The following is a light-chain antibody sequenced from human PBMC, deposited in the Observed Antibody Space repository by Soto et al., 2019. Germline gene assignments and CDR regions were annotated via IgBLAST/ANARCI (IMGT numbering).Light chain of an antibody. CDR2: SNN. CDR3: AAWDDSLNGPYV. CDR1: SSNIGSNT. J-gene: IGLJ1*01. V-gene: IGLV1-44*01. Sequence: QSVLTQPPSASGTPGQRVPISCSGSSSNIGSNTVNWYQQLPGTAPKLLIYSNNQRPSGVPDRFSGSKSGTSASLAISGLQSEDEADYYCAAWDDSLNGPYVFGTGTKLTVL.